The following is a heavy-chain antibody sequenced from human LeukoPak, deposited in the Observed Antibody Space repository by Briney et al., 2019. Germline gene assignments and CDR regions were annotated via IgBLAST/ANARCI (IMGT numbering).Heavy chain of an antibody. Sequence: SETLSLPCTVSGSSISSGDYDWCWIRQPPGKGLEWFGHIYYSGSTYYNPCPKSRVTISVDTSKYQFSLKVSSVTAAHTPVYHCARVRLRYFDWLYPDDNYYDGMDVWGQGTPVTVSS. D-gene: IGHD3-9*01. CDR2: IYYSGST. V-gene: IGHV4-30-4*01. CDR3: ARVRLRYFDWLYPDDNYYDGMDV. CDR1: GSSISSGDYD. J-gene: IGHJ6*02.